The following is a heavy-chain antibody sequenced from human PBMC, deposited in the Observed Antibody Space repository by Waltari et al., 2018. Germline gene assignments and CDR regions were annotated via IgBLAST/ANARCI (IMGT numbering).Heavy chain of an antibody. CDR2: IYSVGST. J-gene: IGHJ4*02. D-gene: IGHD2-15*01. V-gene: IGHV3-53*01. Sequence: EVQLVESGGGLIQPGGSLRLSCAASGFTVSSNYMSWVRQAPGKGLEWVSVIYSVGSTYYADSVKGRFTISRDNSKNTLYLRMNSLRAEDTAVYYCAKDRDNCSGGSCYWGYFDYWGQGTLVTVSS. CDR3: AKDRDNCSGGSCYWGYFDY. CDR1: GFTVSSNY.